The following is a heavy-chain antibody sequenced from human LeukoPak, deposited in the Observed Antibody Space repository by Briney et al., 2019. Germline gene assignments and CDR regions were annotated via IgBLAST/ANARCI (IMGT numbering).Heavy chain of an antibody. V-gene: IGHV4-59*01. J-gene: IGHJ6*03. CDR2: IYYSGST. Sequence: SETLSLTCTGSGGSISSYYWSWIRQTPGKGLEWIGYIYYSGSTNFNPSLKSRVTISVDTSKNQFSLKMSCVTAADTAVYFCARGGPPGYYYAYYMDVWGKGTTVTISS. CDR3: ARGGPPGYYYAYYMDV. CDR1: GGSISSYY.